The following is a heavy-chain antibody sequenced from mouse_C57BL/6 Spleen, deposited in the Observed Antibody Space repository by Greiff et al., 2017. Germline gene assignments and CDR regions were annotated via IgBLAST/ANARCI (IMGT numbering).Heavy chain of an antibody. CDR1: GYTFTSYG. D-gene: IGHD2-3*01. V-gene: IGHV1-81*01. J-gene: IGHJ4*01. Sequence: VHLVESGAELARPGASVKLSCKASGYTFTSYGISWVKQRTGQGLEWIGEIYPRSGNTYYNEKFKGKATLTADKSSSTAYMELRSLTSEDSAVYFCARYDGYSDYYAMDYWGQGTSVTVSS. CDR3: ARYDGYSDYYAMDY. CDR2: IYPRSGNT.